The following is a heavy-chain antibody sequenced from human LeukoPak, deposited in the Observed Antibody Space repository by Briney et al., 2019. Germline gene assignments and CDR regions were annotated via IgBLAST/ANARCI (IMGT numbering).Heavy chain of an antibody. Sequence: GGSLRLSCAASGFTFSSYAMSWFRQAPGKGLEWVSAISCSGGSTYYADSVKGRFTISRDNSKNTLYLQMNSLRAEDTAVYYCAKEPGYSSGWYGVDYWGQGTLVTVSS. CDR3: AKEPGYSSGWYGVDY. J-gene: IGHJ4*02. V-gene: IGHV3-23*01. CDR2: ISCSGGST. D-gene: IGHD6-19*01. CDR1: GFTFSSYA.